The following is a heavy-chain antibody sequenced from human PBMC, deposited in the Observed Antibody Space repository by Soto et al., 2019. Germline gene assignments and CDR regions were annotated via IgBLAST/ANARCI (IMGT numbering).Heavy chain of an antibody. J-gene: IGHJ6*02. V-gene: IGHV3-33*01. CDR3: ARDEHTGYSSSLYSFGMDV. CDR2: IWYDGSNK. D-gene: IGHD6-13*01. CDR1: GFTFSSYG. Sequence: QVQLVESGGGVVQPGRSLRLSCAASGFTFSSYGMHWVRQAPGKGLEWVAVIWYDGSNKYYADSVKGRFTISRDNSKNTLYLQMNSLRAEDTAVYYCARDEHTGYSSSLYSFGMDVWGQGTTVTVSS.